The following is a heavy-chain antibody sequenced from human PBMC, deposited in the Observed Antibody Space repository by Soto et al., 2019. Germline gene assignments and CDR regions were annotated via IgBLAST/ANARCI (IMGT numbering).Heavy chain of an antibody. V-gene: IGHV4-34*01. CDR2: INHSGIT. J-gene: IGHJ6*02. CDR1: GGSFSGYY. Sequence: QVQLQQWGAGLLKPSETLSLTCVVNGGSFSGYYWSWVRLPPGKGLEWIGEINHSGITDSNPSLKRRVTISVDGSRNQSALNLTSVTAADTAVYFCARARSSVPSRRGIGYYGMDVWGHGTTGTVSS. D-gene: IGHD2-2*03. CDR3: ARARSSVPSRRGIGYYGMDV.